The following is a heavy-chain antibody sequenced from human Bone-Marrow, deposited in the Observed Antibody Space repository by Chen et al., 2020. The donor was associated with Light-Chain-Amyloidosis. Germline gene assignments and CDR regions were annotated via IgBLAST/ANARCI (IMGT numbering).Heavy chain of an antibody. CDR1: GYTFPNYW. CDR2: IYPDDSDA. Sequence: EVQLEQSGPEVKKPGESLKISWKGSGYTFPNYWIGWVRQMPGKGLEWMGVIYPDDSDASYRPSFEGQVTISADKSITTAYLQWRSLKASDTAMYYCARRRDGYNFDYWGQGTLVTVSS. V-gene: IGHV5-51*01. CDR3: ARRRDGYNFDY. J-gene: IGHJ4*02. D-gene: IGHD5-12*01.